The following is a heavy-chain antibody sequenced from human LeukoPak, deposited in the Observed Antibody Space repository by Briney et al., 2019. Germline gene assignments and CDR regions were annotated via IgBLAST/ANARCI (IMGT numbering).Heavy chain of an antibody. CDR2: IRYDGSNK. V-gene: IGHV3-30*02. J-gene: IGHJ6*03. Sequence: GGSLSLSCAASGFTFSSYGMHWVRQAPGKGLEWVAFIRYDGSNKYYADSVKRRFTISRDNSKNTLYLQMNSLRAEDTAVYYFAKALTYYYYMDVWGTGITGTVSS. CDR1: GFTFSSYG. CDR3: AKALTYYYYMDV.